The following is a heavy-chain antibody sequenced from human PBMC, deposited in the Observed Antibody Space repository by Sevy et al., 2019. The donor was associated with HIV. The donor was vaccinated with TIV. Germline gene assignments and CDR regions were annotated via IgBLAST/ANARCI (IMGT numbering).Heavy chain of an antibody. Sequence: GGSLRLSCAASGFPFSSYAMSWVRQAPGRGLEWVSTLIGGGRRTYYADSVTGRFSFSRDNSRNTLYLIMTSLRAGDTAISYCAKRRVQSGLSGGGANYGMDVCGRGTTVTVSS. J-gene: IGHJ6*02. CDR3: AKRRVQSGLSGGGANYGMDV. CDR1: GFPFSSYA. V-gene: IGHV3-23*01. CDR2: LIGGGRRT. D-gene: IGHD2-8*02.